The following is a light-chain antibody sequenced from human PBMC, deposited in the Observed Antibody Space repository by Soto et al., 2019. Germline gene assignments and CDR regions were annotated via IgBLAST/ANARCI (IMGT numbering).Light chain of an antibody. CDR1: QSVSSY. CDR2: DAS. J-gene: IGKJ4*01. Sequence: EIVLTQSPATLSLSPGDRATLSCRASQSVSSYLAWYQQKPGQAPRLLIYDASNRAAGIPARFSGSGSGTDFTLTSTSLEHEDFAVYYWQQRSNWTSTFGGGTKVEIK. CDR3: QQRSNWTST. V-gene: IGKV3-11*01.